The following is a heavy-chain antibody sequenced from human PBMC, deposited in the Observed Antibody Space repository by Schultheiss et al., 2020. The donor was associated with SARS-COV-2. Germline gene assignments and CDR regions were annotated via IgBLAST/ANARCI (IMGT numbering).Heavy chain of an antibody. CDR2: ISSSGSTI. CDR3: ARDVLGYSSTWGWFDP. V-gene: IGHV3-48*04. D-gene: IGHD6-13*01. CDR1: GFTFSSYG. Sequence: GGSLRLSCAASGFTFSSYGMHWVRQAPGKGLEWVSYISSSGSTIYYADSVKGRFTISRDNSKNTVYLQMNRLRADDTAVYYCARDVLGYSSTWGWFDPWGQGSLVTVSS. J-gene: IGHJ5*02.